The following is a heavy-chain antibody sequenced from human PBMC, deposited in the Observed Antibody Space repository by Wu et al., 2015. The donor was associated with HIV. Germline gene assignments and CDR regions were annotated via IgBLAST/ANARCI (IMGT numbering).Heavy chain of an antibody. CDR1: GDTFSNFA. V-gene: IGHV1-69*05. CDR3: ASPRDGYIGFYGLDV. D-gene: IGHD5-24*01. J-gene: IGHJ6*02. CDR2: NIPIFGAA. Sequence: QVQLVQSGAEVKKPGSSVKVSCKASGDTFSNFAITWVRQAPGQGLEWMGGNIPIFGAANYAPKFQGRLTVITDESTNTGYMELSSLRSGDTAIYYCASPRDGYIGFYGLDVWGQGTTVIVSS.